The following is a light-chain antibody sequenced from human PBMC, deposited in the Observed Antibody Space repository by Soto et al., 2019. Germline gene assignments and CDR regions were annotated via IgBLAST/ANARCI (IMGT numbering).Light chain of an antibody. CDR3: AKWDDSLRAYV. CDR2: RND. J-gene: IGLJ1*01. CDR1: NSRSGSNY. Sequence: QSVLPQPPSASGTPGQRVTISCSTTNSRSGSNYVYRYQQLPGAAPKLLIYRNDQRPSGVPDRFSASKSGTSASLAISGLRSEDEADYFCAKWDDSLRAYVFGSGTKVTVL. V-gene: IGLV1-47*01.